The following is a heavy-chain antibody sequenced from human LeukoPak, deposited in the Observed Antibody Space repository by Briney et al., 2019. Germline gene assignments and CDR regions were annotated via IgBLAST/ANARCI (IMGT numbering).Heavy chain of an antibody. Sequence: PGGSLRLSCAASGFTFSSYSMNWVRQAPGKGLEWVSHISSSSSTIYYADSVKGRFAISRDNAKNSLYLQMNSLRAEDTAVYYCARETASGIGYDYWGQGTLVTVSS. J-gene: IGHJ4*02. D-gene: IGHD6-13*01. CDR1: GFTFSSYS. V-gene: IGHV3-48*01. CDR2: ISSSSSTI. CDR3: ARETASGIGYDY.